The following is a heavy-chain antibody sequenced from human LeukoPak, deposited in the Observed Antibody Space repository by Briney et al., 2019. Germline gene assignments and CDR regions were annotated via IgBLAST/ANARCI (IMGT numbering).Heavy chain of an antibody. CDR3: AKDTGAYGGVDY. D-gene: IGHD7-27*01. Sequence: GGSLRLSCAASGFTFSSYAMSWVRQAPGKGLEWVSAISGSGGSTYYADSVKGRFTISRDNSKNTLYLQMNSLRAEDTAFYYCAKDTGAYGGVDYWGQGALVTVSS. V-gene: IGHV3-23*01. CDR2: ISGSGGST. CDR1: GFTFSSYA. J-gene: IGHJ4*02.